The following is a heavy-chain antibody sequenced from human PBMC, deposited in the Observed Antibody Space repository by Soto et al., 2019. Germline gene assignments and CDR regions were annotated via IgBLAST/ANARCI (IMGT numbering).Heavy chain of an antibody. D-gene: IGHD2-2*02. V-gene: IGHV3-9*01. J-gene: IGHJ4*02. CDR3: TRQGCGSTSCYSQLDY. CDR1: GFTFDDYA. CDR2: ISWNSGSI. Sequence: PGGSLRLSCAASGFTFDDYAMHWVRQAPGKGLEWVSGISWNSGSIGYADSVKGRFTISRDNAKNSLYLQMNSLRAEDTAVYYCTRQGCGSTSCYSQLDYWGQGTLVTVSS.